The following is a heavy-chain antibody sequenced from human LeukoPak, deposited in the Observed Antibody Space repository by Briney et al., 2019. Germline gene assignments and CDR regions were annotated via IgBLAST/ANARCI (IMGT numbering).Heavy chain of an antibody. V-gene: IGHV1-3*01. CDR3: ASDAHMTSVTSGYYYGMDV. J-gene: IGHJ6*04. CDR2: IHAGYGNI. CDR1: GSTFTSYA. D-gene: IGHD4-17*01. Sequence: ASVKLSYKASGSTFTSYAMHWVRHAPGQRLGWMGWIHAGYGNIKYSQKFQGRLTIPRDTSASTAYMELNSLRSEDTAVYYCASDAHMTSVTSGYYYGMDVWGKGTTVTVSS.